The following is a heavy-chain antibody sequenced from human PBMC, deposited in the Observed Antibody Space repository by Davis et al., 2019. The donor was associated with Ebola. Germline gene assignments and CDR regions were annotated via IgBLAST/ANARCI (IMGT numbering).Heavy chain of an antibody. V-gene: IGHV3-15*01. J-gene: IGHJ4*02. CDR2: IKSKTDGGTA. Sequence: PGGSLRLSCAASGFSFSGYRMNWVRQAPGKGLEWVGRIKSKTDGGTADYAAPVRGRFTISRDDSNNTLYLQMNSLKTEDTAVYYCVKWSYARFDYWGQGTLVTVSS. CDR1: GFSFSGYR. CDR3: VKWSYARFDY. D-gene: IGHD1-26*01.